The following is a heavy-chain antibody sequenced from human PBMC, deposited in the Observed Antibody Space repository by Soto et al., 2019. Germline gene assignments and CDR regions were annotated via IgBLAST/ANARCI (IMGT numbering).Heavy chain of an antibody. Sequence: EVQLVESGGGLVQPGGSLSLSCAASGFTFSSYSMNWVRQAPGKGLEWVSYISSSSSTIYYADSVKGRFTISRDNAKNSLYLQMNSLRDEDTAVYYCARDSNRGKSYSSSWFDPWGQGTLVTVSS. CDR1: GFTFSSYS. CDR3: ARDSNRGKSYSSSWFDP. J-gene: IGHJ5*02. CDR2: ISSSSSTI. V-gene: IGHV3-48*02. D-gene: IGHD6-13*01.